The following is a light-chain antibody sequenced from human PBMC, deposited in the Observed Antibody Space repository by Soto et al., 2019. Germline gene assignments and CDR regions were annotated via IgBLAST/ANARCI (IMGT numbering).Light chain of an antibody. CDR1: QTVSSNY. V-gene: IGKV3-20*01. CDR2: AAS. J-gene: IGKJ2*01. CDR3: QQYGSSPWMYT. Sequence: EIVLTQSPGTLSLSPGERVTLSCRASQTVSSNYLAWYQQKPGQAPRLLIYAASSRAAGIADRFSASGSGTDFTLTISRLEPEDSAVYCCQQYGSSPWMYTFGQGTKVEIK.